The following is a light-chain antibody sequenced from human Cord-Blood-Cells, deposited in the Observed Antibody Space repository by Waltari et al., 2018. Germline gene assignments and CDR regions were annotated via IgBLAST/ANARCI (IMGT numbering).Light chain of an antibody. CDR3: QQYNSYLYT. Sequence: DIQMTQSPSTPSASGGDRVTITCRASQSISSWLAWYQQKPGKAPKLLIYDASSLESGVPSRFSGSGSGTEFTLTISSLQPDDFATYYCQQYNSYLYTFGQGTKLEIK. J-gene: IGKJ2*01. V-gene: IGKV1-5*01. CDR2: DAS. CDR1: QSISSW.